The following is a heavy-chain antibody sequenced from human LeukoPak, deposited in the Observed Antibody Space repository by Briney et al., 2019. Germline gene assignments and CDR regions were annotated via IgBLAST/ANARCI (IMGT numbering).Heavy chain of an antibody. CDR2: IIPIFGTA. CDR3: ARTGIAVAGGAEYFQH. V-gene: IGHV1-69*05. CDR1: GGTFSSYA. Sequence: SVKVSCKAPGGTFSSYAISWVRQAPGQGLEWMGRIIPIFGTANYAQKFQGRVTITTDESTSTAYMELSSLRSEDTAVYYCARTGIAVAGGAEYFQHWGQGTLVTVSS. D-gene: IGHD6-19*01. J-gene: IGHJ1*01.